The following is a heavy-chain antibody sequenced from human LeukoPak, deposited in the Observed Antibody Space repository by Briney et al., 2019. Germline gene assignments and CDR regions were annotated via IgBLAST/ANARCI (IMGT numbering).Heavy chain of an antibody. D-gene: IGHD2-2*01. CDR2: ISAYNGNT. J-gene: IGHJ5*02. CDR3: ALTSGYCSSTSCYRVWFDP. CDR1: GYTFTSYG. V-gene: IGHV1-18*01. Sequence: GASVKVSCKASGYTFTSYGISCVRQAPGQGLEWMGWISAYNGNTNYAQKLQGRVTMTTDTSTSTAYMELRSLRSDDTAVYYCALTSGYCSSTSCYRVWFDPWGQGTLVTVSS.